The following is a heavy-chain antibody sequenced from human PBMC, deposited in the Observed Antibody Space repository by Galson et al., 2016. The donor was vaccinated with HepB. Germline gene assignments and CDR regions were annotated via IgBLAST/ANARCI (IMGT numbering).Heavy chain of an antibody. CDR2: ISYDGSNK. J-gene: IGHJ4*02. D-gene: IGHD6-19*01. V-gene: IGHV3-33*05. Sequence: APGKGLEWVAVISYDGSNKYYADSVKGRFAISRDNSKSTLYLQMNSLRDEDTAVYYCATFPRGGSGSRGGQGTLVTVSS. CDR3: ATFPRGGSGSR.